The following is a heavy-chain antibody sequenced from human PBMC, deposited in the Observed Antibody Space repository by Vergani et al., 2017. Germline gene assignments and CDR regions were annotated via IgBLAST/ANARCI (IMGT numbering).Heavy chain of an antibody. Sequence: QVQLQESGPGLVKPSQTLSLTCTVSGGSISSGDYYWSWIRQPPGKGLEWIGYIYYSGSTNYNPSLKSRVTISVDTSKNQFSLKLSSVTAADTAVYYCASSILVPAAKGWFDPWGQGTLVTVSS. CDR3: ASSILVPAAKGWFDP. V-gene: IGHV4-30-4*08. CDR1: GGSISSGDYY. D-gene: IGHD2-2*01. J-gene: IGHJ5*02. CDR2: IYYSGST.